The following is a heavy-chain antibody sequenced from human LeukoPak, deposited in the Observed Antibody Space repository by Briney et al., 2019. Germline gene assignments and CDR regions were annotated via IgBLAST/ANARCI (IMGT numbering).Heavy chain of an antibody. Sequence: SETLSLTRTVSGGSVSSDSYYWSWIRQPPGKGLEWIGYIYYTGSTNYNPSLKSRVTISVDMSKNQFSLKLTSVTAADTAVYYCATKGPRRGYFDYWGQGTLVAVSS. V-gene: IGHV4-61*01. CDR1: GGSVSSDSYY. CDR3: ATKGPRRGYFDY. J-gene: IGHJ4*02. CDR2: IYYTGST.